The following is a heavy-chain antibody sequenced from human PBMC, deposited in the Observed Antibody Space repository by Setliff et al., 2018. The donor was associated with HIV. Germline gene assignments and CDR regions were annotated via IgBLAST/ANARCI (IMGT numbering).Heavy chain of an antibody. V-gene: IGHV1-18*01. D-gene: IGHD4-4*01. J-gene: IGHJ6*03. CDR2: ISGNNRIT. CDR1: GYKFNIFG. Sequence: ASVKVSCKTSGYKFNIFGVSWVRQAPGQGLEWMGWISGNNRITYYAQSFQSRVTLTTDTSTSTVYMELSSLRSEDTAVYYCARDAFDYTAYYYSYMDVWGKGTTVTVSS. CDR3: ARDAFDYTAYYYSYMDV.